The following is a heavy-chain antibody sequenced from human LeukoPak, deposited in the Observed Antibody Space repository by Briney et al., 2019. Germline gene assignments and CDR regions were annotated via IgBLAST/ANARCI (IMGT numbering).Heavy chain of an antibody. D-gene: IGHD1-14*01. CDR2: IWLDGSAT. CDR3: ARDLNREDFDY. V-gene: IGHV3-33*01. Sequence: GKSLRLSCAASGFVFSNYDMHWVRQAPGKGLEWVAIIWLDGSATYYGDSVKGRFTVSRDNSNNTLCLQMNSLRVEDTAVYYCARDLNREDFDYWGQGTLVAVSS. J-gene: IGHJ4*02. CDR1: GFVFSNYD.